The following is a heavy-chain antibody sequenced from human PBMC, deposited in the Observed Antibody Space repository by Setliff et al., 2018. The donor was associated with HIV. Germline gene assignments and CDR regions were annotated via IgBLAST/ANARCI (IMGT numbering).Heavy chain of an antibody. Sequence: GGSLRLSCAASGFSFSAHAMSWVRRAPGKGLEFLAVILRGASPIYYADSVKGRFTISRDDSKNTVYLEMRSLRAEDTATYYCARGVVDVGVVAATGVFDSWGQGTLVTVPQ. CDR1: GFSFSAHA. V-gene: IGHV3-23*03. J-gene: IGHJ4*02. CDR3: ARGVVDVGVVAATGVFDS. D-gene: IGHD2-15*01. CDR2: ILRGASPI.